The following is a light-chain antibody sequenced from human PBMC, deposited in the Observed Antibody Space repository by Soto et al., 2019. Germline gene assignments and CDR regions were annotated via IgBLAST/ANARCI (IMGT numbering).Light chain of an antibody. CDR2: GAS. CDR3: QHYYGTSPIS. Sequence: EIVLTQSPGTLSLSPGERATLSCRASQSVSSSLAWYQHKSGQAPRLLISGASRRATGIPDRFSGSGSGTDFTLTISRLEPEDFALYYCQHYYGTSPISFGQGTRLEIK. CDR1: QSVSSS. V-gene: IGKV3-20*01. J-gene: IGKJ5*01.